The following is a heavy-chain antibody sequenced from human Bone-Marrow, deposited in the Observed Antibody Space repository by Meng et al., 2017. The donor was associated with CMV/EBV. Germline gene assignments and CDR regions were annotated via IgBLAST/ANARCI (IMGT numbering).Heavy chain of an antibody. CDR2: IYYTGST. V-gene: IGHV4-59*01. J-gene: IGHJ5*02. D-gene: IGHD2-15*01. CDR3: AREPNCSGGSCYSHWFDP. CDR1: GGSISSYY. Sequence: SETLSLTCTVSGGSISSYYWSWIRQPPGKGLEWLGYIYYTGSTNYNPSLKSRVTISVDMSKNQFSLKLTSVTAADTAVYYCAREPNCSGGSCYSHWFDPWGQGTRVTVSS.